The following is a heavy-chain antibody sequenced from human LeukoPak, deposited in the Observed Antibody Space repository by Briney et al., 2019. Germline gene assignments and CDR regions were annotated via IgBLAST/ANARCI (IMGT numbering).Heavy chain of an antibody. Sequence: SETLSLTCTVSGGSISGYYWSWIRQPPGKGLEWIGYIYYSGSTNYNPSLKSRVTISVDTSKNQFSLKLSSVTAADTAVYYCARVPLLSITIFGVVKDYYYGMDVWGQGTTVTVSS. CDR1: GGSISGYY. D-gene: IGHD3-3*01. V-gene: IGHV4-59*01. CDR3: ARVPLLSITIFGVVKDYYYGMDV. J-gene: IGHJ6*02. CDR2: IYYSGST.